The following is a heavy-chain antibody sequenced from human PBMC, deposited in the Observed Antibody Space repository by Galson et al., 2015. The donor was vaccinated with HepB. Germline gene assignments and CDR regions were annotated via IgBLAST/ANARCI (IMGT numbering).Heavy chain of an antibody. V-gene: IGHV1-69*13. CDR3: ARNYYDREYDAFDI. D-gene: IGHD3-22*01. J-gene: IGHJ3*02. CDR1: GGTFSSYA. Sequence: SVKVSCKASGGTFSSYAISWVRQAPGQGLEWMGGIIPIFGTANYAQKFQGRVTITADESTSTAYMELSSLRSEDTAVYYCARNYYDREYDAFDIWGQGTMVTVSS. CDR2: IIPIFGTA.